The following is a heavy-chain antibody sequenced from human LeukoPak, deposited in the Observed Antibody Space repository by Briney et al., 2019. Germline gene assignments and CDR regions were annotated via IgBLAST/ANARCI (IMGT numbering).Heavy chain of an antibody. CDR3: ARGRGYSYGTFDY. V-gene: IGHV4-59*01. CDR1: GGSISSYY. Sequence: SETLSLTCTVSGGSISSYYWSWIRQAPGKGLEWIGYIYYSGSTNYNPSLKSRVTISVDTSKNQFSLKLSSVTAADTAVYYCARGRGYSYGTFDYWGQGTLVTVSS. CDR2: IYYSGST. D-gene: IGHD5-18*01. J-gene: IGHJ4*02.